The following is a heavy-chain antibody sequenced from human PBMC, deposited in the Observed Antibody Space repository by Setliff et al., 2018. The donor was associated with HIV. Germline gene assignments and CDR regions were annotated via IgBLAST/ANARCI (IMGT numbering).Heavy chain of an antibody. CDR2: ISSDGNDK. D-gene: IGHD3-22*01. Sequence: PGGSLRLSCAASGFTFSTFPMHWLRQAPGKELEWVAVISSDGNDKYYADSVKGRFTISRDSSKNTLYLQMNSLRAEDTAVYHCATGYYYDSKRAFDFWGQGTMVTVSS. J-gene: IGHJ3*01. V-gene: IGHV3-30*03. CDR3: ATGYYYDSKRAFDF. CDR1: GFTFSTFP.